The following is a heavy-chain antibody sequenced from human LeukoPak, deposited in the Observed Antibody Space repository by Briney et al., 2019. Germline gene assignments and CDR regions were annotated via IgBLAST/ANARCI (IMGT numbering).Heavy chain of an antibody. CDR3: ARQNWNYPYYFDY. V-gene: IGHV4-34*01. CDR1: GGSISSYY. J-gene: IGHJ4*02. Sequence: SETLSLTCTVSGGSISSYYWSWIRQPPGKGLEWTGEINHSGSTNYNPSLKSRVTISVDTSKNQFSLKLSSVTAADTAVYYCARQNWNYPYYFDYWGQGTLVTVSS. CDR2: INHSGST. D-gene: IGHD1-7*01.